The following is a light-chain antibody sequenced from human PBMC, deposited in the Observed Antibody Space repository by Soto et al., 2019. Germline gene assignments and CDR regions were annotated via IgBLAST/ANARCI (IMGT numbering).Light chain of an antibody. V-gene: IGLV4-60*02. J-gene: IGLJ3*02. Sequence: QSVLTQSSSASASLGSSVKLTCTLSSGHSSYIIAWHQQQPGKAPRYLMKLEGSGSYNKGSGVPDRFSGSSSGADRYLTISNLQFENEADYYCETWASNTWVLGGGSKVTVL. CDR1: SGHSSYI. CDR2: LEGSGSY. CDR3: ETWASNTWV.